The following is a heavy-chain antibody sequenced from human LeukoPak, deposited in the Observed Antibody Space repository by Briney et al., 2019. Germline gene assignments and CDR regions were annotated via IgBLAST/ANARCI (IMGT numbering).Heavy chain of an antibody. CDR1: GFTFSSYA. J-gene: IGHJ4*02. D-gene: IGHD2-2*01. CDR2: ISGSGGST. Sequence: GGSLRLSCAASGFTFSSYAMSWVRQAPGKGLEWVSAISGSGGSTYYADSVKGRFTISRDNSKNTLYLQMNSLRAEDTAVYYCAKDGCSSTSCRGYFDYWGQGTLVIVSS. CDR3: AKDGCSSTSCRGYFDY. V-gene: IGHV3-23*01.